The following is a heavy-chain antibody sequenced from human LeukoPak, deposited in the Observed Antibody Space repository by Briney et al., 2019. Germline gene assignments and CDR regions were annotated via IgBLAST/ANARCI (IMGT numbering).Heavy chain of an antibody. CDR3: AGSSGYSDY. D-gene: IGHD3-22*01. J-gene: IGHJ4*02. CDR1: GGSISSYY. V-gene: IGHV4-59*08. CDR2: IYYSGST. Sequence: SETLSLTCTVSGGSISSYYWSWIRQPPGKGLEWIGYIYYSGSTNYNPSLKSRVTISVDTSKNQFSLKLSSVTAADTAVYYCAGSSGYSDYWGQGTLVTVSS.